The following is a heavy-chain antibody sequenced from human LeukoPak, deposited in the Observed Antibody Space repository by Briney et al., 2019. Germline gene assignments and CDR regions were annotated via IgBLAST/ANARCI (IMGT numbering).Heavy chain of an antibody. J-gene: IGHJ3*02. CDR3: ARYSGTWLVHAFDI. Sequence: PSETLSLTCTVSVGSISSSSYYWGWIRQTPGTGLEWIGTIYYSGSTYYNPSLKSRVTISVDTSKNQFSLQLSSVTAADTAVYYCARYSGTWLVHAFDIWGQGTMVTVSS. CDR1: VGSISSSSYY. CDR2: IYYSGST. D-gene: IGHD3-10*01. V-gene: IGHV4-39*01.